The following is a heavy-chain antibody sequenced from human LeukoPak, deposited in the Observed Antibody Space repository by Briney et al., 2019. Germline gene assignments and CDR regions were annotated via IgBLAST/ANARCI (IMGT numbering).Heavy chain of an antibody. CDR2: ISHTEGT. J-gene: IGHJ4*02. V-gene: IGHV4-34*01. Sequence: TPSETLSLTCGVFGVSINDYYWSWIRQSPGKGLEWIGEISHTEGTRYNPSLESRVTMSVGTSENQQSLKLIFVTAADTAVYYCARIRCGHSGSVCYNHWGLGTLVTVSS. CDR1: GVSINDYY. CDR3: ARIRCGHSGSVCYNH. D-gene: IGHD2-21*01.